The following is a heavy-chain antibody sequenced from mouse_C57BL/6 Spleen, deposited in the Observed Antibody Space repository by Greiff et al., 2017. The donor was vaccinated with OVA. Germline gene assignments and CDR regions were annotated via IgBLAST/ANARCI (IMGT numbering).Heavy chain of an antibody. V-gene: IGHV1-18*01. CDR1: GYTFTDYN. CDR3: ARIWVNDYDRYFDD. Sequence: EVQLQQSGPELVKPGASVKIPCKASGYTFTDYNMDWVKQSHGKSLEWIGDINHNNGGTIYNQKFKGKATLTVDNSSSTAYMELRSLTSEDTAVYYCARIWVNDYDRYFDDWGQGTTLTVSS. D-gene: IGHD2-4*01. J-gene: IGHJ2*01. CDR2: INHNNGGT.